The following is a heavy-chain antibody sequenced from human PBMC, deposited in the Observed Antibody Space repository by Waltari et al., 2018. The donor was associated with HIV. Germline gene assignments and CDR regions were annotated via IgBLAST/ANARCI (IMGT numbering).Heavy chain of an antibody. CDR1: GYTFTSYG. CDR3: ARINCTSVSCYASLDY. J-gene: IGHJ4*02. D-gene: IGHD2-2*01. CDR2: VSAYNCNT. V-gene: IGHV1-18*01. Sequence: QVQLVQSGAEVKKPGASVKVSCKASGYTFTSYGISWVRQAPGQGLEWMGWVSAYNCNTNYAQKLQGRGTMTTDTSTSTAYMELRSLRSDDTAVYYCARINCTSVSCYASLDYWGQGTLVTVSS.